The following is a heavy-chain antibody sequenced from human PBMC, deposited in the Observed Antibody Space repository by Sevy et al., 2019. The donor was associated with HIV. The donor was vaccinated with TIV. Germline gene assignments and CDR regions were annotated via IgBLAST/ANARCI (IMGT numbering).Heavy chain of an antibody. CDR2: IKSRTEGGTP. V-gene: IGHV3-15*01. CDR1: GLTFSNVW. D-gene: IGHD2-21*01. CDR3: TTGGSILQH. Sequence: GGSLRLSCAASGLTFSNVWMSWVRQAPGKGLERVGHIKSRTEGGTPDYAAPVKGRFNISRDDSKSTLYLQMNSLKTEDTAVYYCTTGGSILQHWGQGTLVTVSS. J-gene: IGHJ4*02.